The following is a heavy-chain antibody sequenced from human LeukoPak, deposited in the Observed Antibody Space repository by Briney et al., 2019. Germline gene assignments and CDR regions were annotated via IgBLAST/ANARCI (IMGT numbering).Heavy chain of an antibody. CDR3: ARVREALVVVTAPLDY. Sequence: PPGRSLRLSCAASGFTFSSYGMHWVRQAPGKGLEWVAVIWYDGSNKYYADSVKGRFTISRDNSKNTLYLQMNSLRAEDTAVYYCARVREALVVVTAPLDYWGQGTLVTVSS. J-gene: IGHJ4*02. V-gene: IGHV3-33*01. D-gene: IGHD2-21*02. CDR1: GFTFSSYG. CDR2: IWYDGSNK.